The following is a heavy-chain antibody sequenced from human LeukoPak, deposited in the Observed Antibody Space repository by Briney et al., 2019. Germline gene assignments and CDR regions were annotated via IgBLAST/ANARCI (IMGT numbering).Heavy chain of an antibody. J-gene: IGHJ3*02. V-gene: IGHV4-59*08. CDR3: ARKELLAAFDI. CDR1: GGSISSYH. D-gene: IGHD1-26*01. CDR2: IYYSGST. Sequence: SETLSLTCTVSGGSISSYHWSWIRQPPGKGLEWIGYIYYSGSTNYNPSLKSRVTISVDTSKNQFSLKLSSVTAADTAVYYCARKELLAAFDIWGQGTMVTVSS.